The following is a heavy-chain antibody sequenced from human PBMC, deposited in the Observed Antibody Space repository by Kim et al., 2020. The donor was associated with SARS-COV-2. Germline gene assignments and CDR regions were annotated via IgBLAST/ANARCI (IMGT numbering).Heavy chain of an antibody. CDR3: ARGYCSSTSCYASDY. Sequence: PALKGRVTISVDTSKTQFSRKLSSVTAADTAVYYCARGYCSSTSCYASDYWGQGTLVTVSS. J-gene: IGHJ4*02. V-gene: IGHV4-59*12. D-gene: IGHD2-2*01.